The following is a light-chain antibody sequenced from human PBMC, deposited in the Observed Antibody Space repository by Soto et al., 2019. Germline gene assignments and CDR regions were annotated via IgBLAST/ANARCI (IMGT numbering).Light chain of an antibody. CDR1: QSISSW. CDR2: DAS. CDR3: QQDNSYSS. V-gene: IGKV1-5*01. Sequence: DIQMTQSPSTLSAPVGDRVTITCRASQSISSWLAWYQQKPGKAPKLLIYDASSLESGVPSRFSGSGSGTEFTLTSSSLQPDDFATYYCQQDNSYSSFGQGTKLEIK. J-gene: IGKJ2*01.